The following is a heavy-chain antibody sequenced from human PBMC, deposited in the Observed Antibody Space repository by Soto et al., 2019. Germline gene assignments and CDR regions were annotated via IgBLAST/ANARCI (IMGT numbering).Heavy chain of an antibody. Sequence: VQLLESGGGLVQPGGSLRLSCAASGFIFSSFGMHWVRQAPGKGLEWVAHIWYDGSNTYYADSVKGRFTISRDNSRNTLYLQMNSLRAEDTAVYHCVRDLLGSGGHFDYWGQGTLVTVSS. CDR2: IWYDGSNT. J-gene: IGHJ4*02. CDR3: VRDLLGSGGHFDY. V-gene: IGHV3-33*01. D-gene: IGHD7-27*01. CDR1: GFIFSSFG.